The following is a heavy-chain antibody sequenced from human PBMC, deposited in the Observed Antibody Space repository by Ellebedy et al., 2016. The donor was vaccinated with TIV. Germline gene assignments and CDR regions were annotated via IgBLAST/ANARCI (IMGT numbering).Heavy chain of an antibody. V-gene: IGHV4-59*12. CDR3: AREKVNYEFGLDV. D-gene: IGHD3-22*01. CDR1: DGSISTYY. Sequence: SETLSLTCTVSDGSISTYYWSWIRQPPGKGLEWIGSVYHSGDTKYSPSLKSRVTMSVDTSKSQVSLKLDSVTAADTAVYYCAREKVNYEFGLDVWGQGTTVSVSS. J-gene: IGHJ6*02. CDR2: VYHSGDT.